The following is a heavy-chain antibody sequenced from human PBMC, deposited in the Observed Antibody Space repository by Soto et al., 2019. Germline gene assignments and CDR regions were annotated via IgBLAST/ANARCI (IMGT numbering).Heavy chain of an antibody. CDR3: ARTNPEIPAAGPNFDY. CDR1: GGSISSYC. D-gene: IGHD6-13*01. Sequence: LEILSLTCTVSGGSISSYCWSWIRQPPGKGLEWIGYIYYSGSTNYNPSLKSRVTISVDTSKNQFSLKLSSVTAADTAVYYCARTNPEIPAAGPNFDYWGQGTLVTVSS. J-gene: IGHJ4*02. CDR2: IYYSGST. V-gene: IGHV4-59*01.